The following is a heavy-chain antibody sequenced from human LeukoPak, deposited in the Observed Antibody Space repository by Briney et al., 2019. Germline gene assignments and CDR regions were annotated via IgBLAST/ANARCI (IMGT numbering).Heavy chain of an antibody. V-gene: IGHV4-39*01. CDR3: ARGGGNSVDGWGYLDY. CDR2: IYYSGST. Sequence: SETLSLTCTVSGGSISSSSYYWGWIRQPPGTGLEWIGSIYYSGSTYYNPSLKSRVTISVDTSKNQFSLKLSSVTAADTAVYYCARGGGNSVDGWGYLDYWGQGTRVTVYS. D-gene: IGHD4-23*01. CDR1: GGSISSSSYY. J-gene: IGHJ4*02.